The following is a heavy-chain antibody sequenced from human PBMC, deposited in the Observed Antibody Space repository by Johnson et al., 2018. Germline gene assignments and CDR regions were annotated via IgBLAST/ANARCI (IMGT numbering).Heavy chain of an antibody. D-gene: IGHD1-26*01. CDR2: IWYDGSNK. V-gene: IGHV3-30*02. CDR3: AKDAYYSGSYSVRYYYYYMDV. J-gene: IGHJ6*03. CDR1: GFTFSSYG. Sequence: VQLVESGGGVVQPGRSLRLSCAASGFTFSSYGMHWVRQAPGKGLEWVAFIWYDGSNKYYADSVKGRFTISRDNSKNTLYLQMNSLRAEDTAVYYCAKDAYYSGSYSVRYYYYYMDVWGKGTTVTVSS.